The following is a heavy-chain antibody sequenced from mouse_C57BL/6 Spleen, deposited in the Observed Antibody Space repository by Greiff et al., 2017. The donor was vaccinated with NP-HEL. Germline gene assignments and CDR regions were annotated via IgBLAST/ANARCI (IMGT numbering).Heavy chain of an antibody. J-gene: IGHJ3*01. Sequence: VQLQQSGPELVKPGASVKISCKASGYTFTDYYMNWVKQSHGKSLEWIGDINPNNGGTSYNQKFKGKATLTVDKSSSTAYMELRSLTSEDSAVYYCARPADYYGSSPWFAYWGQGTLVTVSA. D-gene: IGHD1-1*01. V-gene: IGHV1-26*01. CDR1: GYTFTDYY. CDR2: INPNNGGT. CDR3: ARPADYYGSSPWFAY.